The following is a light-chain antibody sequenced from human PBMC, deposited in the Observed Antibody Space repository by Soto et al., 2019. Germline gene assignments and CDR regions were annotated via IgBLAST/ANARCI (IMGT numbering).Light chain of an antibody. V-gene: IGLV1-40*01. CDR2: GNK. CDR1: SSNIGADYD. J-gene: IGLJ2*01. CDR3: QSFDTRLNTVV. Sequence: QSVVTQPPSVSGAPGQRVTISCTGRSSNIGADYDVHWYQHFPGRAPKLLIYGNKKRPSGVPDRFSGTKSGTSASLDITGLQAEDEAAYYCQSFDTRLNTVVFGGGTKLAVL.